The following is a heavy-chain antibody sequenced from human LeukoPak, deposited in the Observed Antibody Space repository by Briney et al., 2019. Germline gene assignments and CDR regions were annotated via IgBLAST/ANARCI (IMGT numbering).Heavy chain of an antibody. Sequence: GSLGLSCAASGFTFSSYWMHWVRQAPGKGLEWVAVISYDGSNKYYADSVKGRFTISRDNSKNTLYLQMNSLRAEDTAVYYCAKDLELSIAVAGTLDYWGQGTLVTVSS. CDR1: GFTFSSYW. J-gene: IGHJ4*02. CDR2: ISYDGSNK. D-gene: IGHD6-19*01. CDR3: AKDLELSIAVAGTLDY. V-gene: IGHV3-30*18.